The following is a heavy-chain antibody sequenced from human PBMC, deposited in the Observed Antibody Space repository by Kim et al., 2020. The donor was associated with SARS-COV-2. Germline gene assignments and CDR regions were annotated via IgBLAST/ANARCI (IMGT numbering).Heavy chain of an antibody. CDR3: TRNDFWTYYYMDV. D-gene: IGHD3-3*01. J-gene: IGHJ6*03. CDR1: GFTFGDYA. V-gene: IGHV3-49*04. CDR2: IRSKAYGGTT. Sequence: GGSLRLSCTASGFTFGDYAMNWVRQAPGKGLEWVGFIRSKAYGGTTEYAASVKGRFTISRDDSKSIAYLQMNSLKTEDTAVYYCTRNDFWTYYYMDVWGKGTTVTVSS.